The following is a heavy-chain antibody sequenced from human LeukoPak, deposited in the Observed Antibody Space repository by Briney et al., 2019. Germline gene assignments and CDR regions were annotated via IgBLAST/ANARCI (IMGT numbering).Heavy chain of an antibody. J-gene: IGHJ4*02. CDR3: TTRGTTVTTSYDY. CDR1: GFTFSAAW. D-gene: IGHD4-11*01. Sequence: PGGSLRLSCAASGFTFSAAWVSWVRQAPGKGLEWIGRIKSKADGETTDYAAPVKGRFTISRDDSEYMLFLQMNSLKTEDTAVYFCTTRGTTVTTSYDYWGQGTLVTVSS. V-gene: IGHV3-15*01. CDR2: IKSKADGETT.